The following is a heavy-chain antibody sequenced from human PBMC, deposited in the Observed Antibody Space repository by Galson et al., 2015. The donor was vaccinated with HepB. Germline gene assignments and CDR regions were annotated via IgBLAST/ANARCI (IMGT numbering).Heavy chain of an antibody. CDR3: ARGDFGILWFGEYPV. D-gene: IGHD3-10*01. CDR1: GFTFSSYA. J-gene: IGHJ4*02. Sequence: SLRLSCAASGFTFSSYAMHWVRQAPGKGLEWVAVISYDGSNKYYADSVKGRFTISRDNSKNTLYLQMNSLRAEDTAVYYCARGDFGILWFGEYPVWGQGTLVTVSS. V-gene: IGHV3-30-3*01. CDR2: ISYDGSNK.